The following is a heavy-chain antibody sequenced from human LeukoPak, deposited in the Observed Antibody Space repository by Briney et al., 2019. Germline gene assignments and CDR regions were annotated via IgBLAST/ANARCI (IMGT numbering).Heavy chain of an antibody. Sequence: ASVKVSCKASGYTFTNYGISWVRQAPGQGLEWMGWISAYDGNTNYTQKLQGRVTMTTDTSTSTAYMELRSLRSDDTAVYYCARVYFDEGPDYWGQGTLVTVSS. J-gene: IGHJ4*02. CDR3: ARVYFDEGPDY. D-gene: IGHD3-9*01. V-gene: IGHV1-18*01. CDR1: GYTFTNYG. CDR2: ISAYDGNT.